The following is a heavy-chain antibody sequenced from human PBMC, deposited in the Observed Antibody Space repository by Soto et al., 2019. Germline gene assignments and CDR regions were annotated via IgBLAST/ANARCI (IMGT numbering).Heavy chain of an antibody. J-gene: IGHJ3*02. CDR2: ISYDGSNK. V-gene: IGHV3-30-3*01. CDR3: AREDSSDAFDI. Sequence: GGSLRLSWAASGFTFSSYAIHCVRQAPGKGLEWVAVISYDGSNKYYADSVKGRFTISSDNSKNTLYLQMNSLRAEDTAVYYCAREDSSDAFDIWGQETMVT. CDR1: GFTFSSYA. D-gene: IGHD3-22*01.